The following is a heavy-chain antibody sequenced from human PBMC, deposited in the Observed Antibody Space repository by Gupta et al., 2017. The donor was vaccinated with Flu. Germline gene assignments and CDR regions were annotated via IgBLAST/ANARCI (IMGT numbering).Heavy chain of an antibody. CDR3: ARGTYSSSWSSNFDS. Sequence: RQSPGKGLEWIGEINRSGSTTYNPSLEGRVTISVDASKSQFFLKVTSVTAADTAIYYCARGTYSSSWSSNFDSWGQGTLVTVSS. V-gene: IGHV4-34*01. D-gene: IGHD6-13*01. J-gene: IGHJ4*02. CDR2: INRSGST.